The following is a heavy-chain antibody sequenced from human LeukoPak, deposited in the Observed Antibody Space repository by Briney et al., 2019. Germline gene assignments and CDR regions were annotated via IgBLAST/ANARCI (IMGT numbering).Heavy chain of an antibody. V-gene: IGHV4-59*01. D-gene: IGHD5-18*01. CDR2: IYYSGST. CDR3: ARGGRGYSDPLAH. Sequence: SETLSLTCTVSGDSINYYYWSWIRQSPGKGLEWIGYIYYSGSTSYNPSLKSRVAISVDTSKSQFSLRLNSVTAADTAVYYCARGGRGYSDPLAHWGQGTLVTVSS. CDR1: GDSINYYY. J-gene: IGHJ4*02.